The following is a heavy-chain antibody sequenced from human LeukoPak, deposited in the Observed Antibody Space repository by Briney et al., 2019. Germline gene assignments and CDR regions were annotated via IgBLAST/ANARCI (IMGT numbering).Heavy chain of an antibody. J-gene: IGHJ4*02. CDR3: ARCGVRGVFVE. V-gene: IGHV1-8*01. CDR2: MNPNSGNT. Sequence: WMGWMNPNSGNTGYAQKFQGRVTMTRNTSISTAYMELSSLRSEDTAVYYCARCGVRGVFVEWGQGTLVTVSS. D-gene: IGHD3-10*01.